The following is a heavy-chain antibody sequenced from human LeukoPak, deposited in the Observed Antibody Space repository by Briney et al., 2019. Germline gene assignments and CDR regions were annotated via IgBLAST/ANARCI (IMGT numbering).Heavy chain of an antibody. V-gene: IGHV4-59*01. CDR1: GGSISSYY. CDR3: ARNPDIVVVPTGWFDP. D-gene: IGHD2-2*01. J-gene: IGHJ5*02. Sequence: SETLSLTCTVSGGSISSYYWSWIRQPPGKGLEWIGYIYYSGSTNYNPSLKSRVTISVDTSKNQFSLKLSSVTAADTAVYYCARNPDIVVVPTGWFDPWGQGTLVTVSS. CDR2: IYYSGST.